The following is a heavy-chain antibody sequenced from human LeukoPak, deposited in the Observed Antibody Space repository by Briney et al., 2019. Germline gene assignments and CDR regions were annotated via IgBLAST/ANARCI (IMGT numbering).Heavy chain of an antibody. V-gene: IGHV1-69*06. CDR3: ARAGGASEPQTEYNWFDP. J-gene: IGHJ5*02. CDR2: IIPIFGTA. CDR1: GGTFSSYA. Sequence: ASVKVSCKASGGTFSSYAISWVRQAPGQGLEWMGGIIPIFGTANYAQKFQGRVTITADKSTSTAYMELSSLRSEDTAVYYCARAGGASEPQTEYNWFDPWGQGTLVTVSS. D-gene: IGHD1-26*01.